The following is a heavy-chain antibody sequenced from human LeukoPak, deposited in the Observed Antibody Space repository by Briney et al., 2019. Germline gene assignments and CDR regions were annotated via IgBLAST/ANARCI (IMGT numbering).Heavy chain of an antibody. V-gene: IGHV1-46*01. Sequence: ASVKVSCKASGYTFTSYYMHWVRQAPGQGLEWMGIINPSGGSTSYAQKFQGRVTMTRDTSTSTVYMELSSPRSEDTAVYYCARDRAAAIGFDYWGQGTLVTVSS. CDR2: INPSGGST. CDR1: GYTFTSYY. J-gene: IGHJ4*02. CDR3: ARDRAAAIGFDY. D-gene: IGHD6-13*01.